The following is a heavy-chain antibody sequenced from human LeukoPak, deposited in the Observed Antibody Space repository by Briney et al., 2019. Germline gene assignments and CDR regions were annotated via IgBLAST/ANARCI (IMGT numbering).Heavy chain of an antibody. D-gene: IGHD3-10*01. V-gene: IGHV4-59*01. CDR1: GGSISNYH. J-gene: IGHJ6*03. CDR3: ARVFDSGSQAYFYYMDV. CDR2: IFDTVTT. Sequence: SETLSLTCTVSGGSISNYHWSWIRQPPGKALEWIGYIFDTVTTNYNPSLKSRVTMSVDTSKNQFSLKVSSVTAADTAVYYCARVFDSGSQAYFYYMDVWGKGTTVTIFS.